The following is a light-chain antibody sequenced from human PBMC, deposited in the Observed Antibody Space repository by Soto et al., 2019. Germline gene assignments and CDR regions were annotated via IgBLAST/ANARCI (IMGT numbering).Light chain of an antibody. Sequence: EIVMTQSPATLSVSPGERATLSCRASQSVSSNLAWYQQQPGQAPRLLIYGASTRATGIPARFSGSGSGTEFTLTISRLQSEDFAVYYCQQYNNWPPWTFGQGTKVEIK. CDR3: QQYNNWPPWT. CDR1: QSVSSN. CDR2: GAS. J-gene: IGKJ1*01. V-gene: IGKV3-15*01.